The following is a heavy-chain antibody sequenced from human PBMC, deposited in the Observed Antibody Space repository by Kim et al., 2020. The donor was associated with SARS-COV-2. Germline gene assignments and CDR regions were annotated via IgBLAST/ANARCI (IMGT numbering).Heavy chain of an antibody. CDR1: GFTVSSNY. CDR3: ARVGDDMERRAFDI. CDR2: IYSGGST. Sequence: GGSLRLSCAASGFTVSSNYMSWVRQAPGKGLEWVSVIYSGGSTYYADHVKGRFTISRDNSKNTLYLQMNSLRAEDTAVYYCARVGDDMERRAFDIWGQGTIVTVSS. V-gene: IGHV3-66*02. D-gene: IGHD1-1*01. J-gene: IGHJ3*02.